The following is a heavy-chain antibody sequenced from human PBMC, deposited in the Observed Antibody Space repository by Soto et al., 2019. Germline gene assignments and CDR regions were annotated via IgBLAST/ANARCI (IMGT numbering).Heavy chain of an antibody. CDR3: ARTRGSYSPDAFDI. Sequence: SETLSLTCAVYGGSFSGYYWSWIRQPPGKGLEWIGEINHSGSTNYNPSLKSRVTISVDTSKNQFSLKLSSVTAADTAVYYCARTRGSYSPDAFDIWGQGTMVTVSS. D-gene: IGHD3-16*01. V-gene: IGHV4-34*01. J-gene: IGHJ3*02. CDR2: INHSGST. CDR1: GGSFSGYY.